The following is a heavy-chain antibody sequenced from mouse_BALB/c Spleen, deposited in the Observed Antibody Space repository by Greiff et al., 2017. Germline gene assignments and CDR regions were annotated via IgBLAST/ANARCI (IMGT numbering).Heavy chain of an antibody. CDR1: GYSFTSYY. Sequence: VQLQQSGPELMKPGASVKISCKASGYSFTSYYMHWVKQSHGKSLEWIGYIDPFNGGTSYNQKFKGKATLTVDKSSSTAYMHLSSLTSEDSAVYYCARVQGNAWFAYWGQGTLVTVSA. CDR3: ARVQGNAWFAY. D-gene: IGHD2-1*01. CDR2: IDPFNGGT. J-gene: IGHJ3*01. V-gene: IGHV1S135*01.